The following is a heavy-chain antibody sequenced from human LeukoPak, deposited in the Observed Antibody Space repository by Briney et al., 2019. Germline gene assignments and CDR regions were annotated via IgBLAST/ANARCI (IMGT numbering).Heavy chain of an antibody. CDR1: GGSITGYY. D-gene: IGHD6-19*01. Sequence: PSETLSLTCTVSGGSITGYYWSWTRQPPGKGLEWIGYVFYSGGTLYNPSVNSRVSISVDTSKTQFSLKLTSVTAADTAVYYCARHITVTYDAFDLWGRGTMVTVSS. CDR3: ARHITVTYDAFDL. J-gene: IGHJ3*01. CDR2: VFYSGGT. V-gene: IGHV4-59*08.